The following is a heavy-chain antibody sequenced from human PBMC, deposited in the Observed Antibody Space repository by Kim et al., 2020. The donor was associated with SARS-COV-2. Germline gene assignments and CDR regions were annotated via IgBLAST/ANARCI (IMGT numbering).Heavy chain of an antibody. CDR2: IRSKANSYAT. CDR3: TRHDCSSTSCYDY. V-gene: IGHV3-73*01. CDR1: GFTFSGSA. D-gene: IGHD2-2*01. J-gene: IGHJ4*02. Sequence: GGSLRLSCAASGFTFSGSAMHWVRQASGKGLEWVGRIRSKANSYATAYAASVKGRFTISRDDSKNTAYLQMNSLKTEDTAVYYCTRHDCSSTSCYDYWGQGTLVTGSS.